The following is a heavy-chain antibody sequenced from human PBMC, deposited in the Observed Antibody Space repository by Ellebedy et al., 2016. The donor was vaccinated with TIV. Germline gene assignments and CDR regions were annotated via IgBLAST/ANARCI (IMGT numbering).Heavy chain of an antibody. V-gene: IGHV3-7*01. CDR2: LKQDGSEK. CDR1: GFTFSEYD. D-gene: IGHD7-27*01. CDR3: ARDHHTGGYYFDY. J-gene: IGHJ4*02. Sequence: GESLKISCAASGFTFSEYDMDWVRQAPGKGLEWVANLKQDGSEKYYVDSVKGRFTISRDNAKKFLFLQMNSLRAEDTAVYYCARDHHTGGYYFDYWGQGTLVTVSS.